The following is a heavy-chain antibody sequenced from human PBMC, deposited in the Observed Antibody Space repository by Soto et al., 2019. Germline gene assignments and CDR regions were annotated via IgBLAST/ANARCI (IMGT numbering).Heavy chain of an antibody. CDR3: AAVSAPGNQGSGSYYGTCDY. J-gene: IGHJ4*02. V-gene: IGHV1-58*01. Sequence: ASVKVSCKASGFTFTSSAVQWVRQARGQRLEWIGWIVVGSGNTNYGQKFQERGTITRDMSTSTAYMDLSSLRSEVTAVYYCAAVSAPGNQGSGSYYGTCDYWGQGTLVTVSS. CDR1: GFTFTSSA. D-gene: IGHD1-26*01. CDR2: IVVGSGNT.